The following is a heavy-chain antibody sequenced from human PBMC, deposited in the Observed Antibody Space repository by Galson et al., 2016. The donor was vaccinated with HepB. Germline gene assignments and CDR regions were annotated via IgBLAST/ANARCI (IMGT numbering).Heavy chain of an antibody. CDR2: IHHGGGT. CDR1: GGSFTGYY. D-gene: IGHD7-27*01. CDR3: ARGPLGILDY. Sequence: ETLSLTCVLYGGSFTGYYWSWVRQTPGKGLEWIGEIHHGGGTNYNPSVRSRVTISLDTPANQFSLTLTSMTAADTAIYSCARGPLGILDYWGQGIQVTVSS. J-gene: IGHJ4*02. V-gene: IGHV4-34*01.